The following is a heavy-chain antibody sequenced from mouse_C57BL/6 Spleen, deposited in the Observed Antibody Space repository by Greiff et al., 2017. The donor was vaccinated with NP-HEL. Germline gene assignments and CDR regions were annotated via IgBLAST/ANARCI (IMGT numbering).Heavy chain of an antibody. J-gene: IGHJ4*01. D-gene: IGHD2-4*01. CDR1: GYTFTSYW. CDR2: IYPGSGST. V-gene: IGHV1-55*01. CDR3: ARSRDYDGYAMDY. Sequence: QVQLQQSGAELVKPGASVKMSCKASGYTFTSYWITWVKQRPGQGLEWIGDIYPGSGSTNYNEKFKSKATLTVDTSSSTAYMQLSSLTSEDSAVYYCARSRDYDGYAMDYWGQGTSVTVSS.